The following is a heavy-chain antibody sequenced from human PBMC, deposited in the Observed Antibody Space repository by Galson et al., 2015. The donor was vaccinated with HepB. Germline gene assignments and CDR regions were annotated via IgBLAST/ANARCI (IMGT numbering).Heavy chain of an antibody. D-gene: IGHD3-16*02. CDR1: GASITSSY. J-gene: IGHJ6*03. CDR2: ISYSGST. V-gene: IGHV4-59*12. Sequence: ETLSLTCAVSGASITSSYWNWIRQSPEKGLEWIGRISYSGSTNYNPSLKSRVTISVDTSKNQFSLKLSSVTAADTAVYYCARGAENIWGSYRPNYYYYYYMDVWGKGTTVTVSS. CDR3: ARGAENIWGSYRPNYYYYYYMDV.